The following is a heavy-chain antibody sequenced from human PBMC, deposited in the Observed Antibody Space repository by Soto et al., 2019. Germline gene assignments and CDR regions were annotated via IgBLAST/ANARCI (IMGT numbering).Heavy chain of an antibody. CDR3: AKGVSADSSNALLQYFQN. CDR2: ISHDGTNK. D-gene: IGHD6-13*01. CDR1: GFTFSSHA. V-gene: IGHV3-30*18. J-gene: IGHJ1*01. Sequence: GGSLRLSCAASGFTFSSHAMHWVRQAPGKGLDWMAGISHDGTNKQHADSLKGRFTISRDDSKNTLYLQMNSLRPEDTAAYYCAKGVSADSSNALLQYFQNWGQGTPVTVSS.